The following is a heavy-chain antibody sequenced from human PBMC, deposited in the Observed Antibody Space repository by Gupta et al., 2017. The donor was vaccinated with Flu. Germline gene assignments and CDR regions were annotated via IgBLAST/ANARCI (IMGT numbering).Heavy chain of an antibody. J-gene: IGHJ4*02. D-gene: IGHD6-19*01. CDR2: IKQDGSEK. CDR1: GFTFSSSW. CDR3: AKGGWYPDY. Sequence: EVQLVEFGGGLVQPGGSLRLSCAASGFTFSSSWMSWVRQAPGKGLEWVTYIKQDGSEKHYVDSVKGRFTISRDNAKNSLYLQMNSLRVEDTAIYYCAKGGWYPDYWGQGTLVTVSS. V-gene: IGHV3-7*01.